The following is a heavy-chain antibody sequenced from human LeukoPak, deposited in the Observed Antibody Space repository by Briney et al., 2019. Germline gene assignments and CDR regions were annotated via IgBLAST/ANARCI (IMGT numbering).Heavy chain of an antibody. CDR3: AKAPRDDFWSTPVEY. CDR2: IIPILGIA. V-gene: IGHV1-69*04. CDR1: GGTFSSYA. Sequence: SVKVSCKASGGTFSSYAISWVRQAPGQGLEWMGRIIPILGIANYAQKFQGRVTITADKSTSTAYMELSSLRADDTAVYYCAKAPRDDFWSTPVEYWGQGTLVTVSS. D-gene: IGHD3-3*01. J-gene: IGHJ4*02.